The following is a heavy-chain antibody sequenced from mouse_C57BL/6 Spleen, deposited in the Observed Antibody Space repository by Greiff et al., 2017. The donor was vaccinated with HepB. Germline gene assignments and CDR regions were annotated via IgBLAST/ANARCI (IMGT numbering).Heavy chain of an antibody. Sequence: QVHVKQSGAELVRPGASVTLSCKASGYTFTDYEMHWVKQTPVHGLEWIGAIDPETGGTAYNQKFKGKAILTADKSSSTAYMELRSLTSEDSAVYYCTRRRIYDGYYQYFDVWGTGTTVTVSS. V-gene: IGHV1-15*01. CDR3: TRRRIYDGYYQYFDV. CDR2: IDPETGGT. J-gene: IGHJ1*03. CDR1: GYTFTDYE. D-gene: IGHD2-3*01.